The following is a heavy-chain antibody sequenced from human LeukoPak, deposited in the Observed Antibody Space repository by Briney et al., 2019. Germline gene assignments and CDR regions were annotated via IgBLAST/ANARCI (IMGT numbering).Heavy chain of an antibody. J-gene: IGHJ4*02. CDR3: ARGPRGFARPLSY. D-gene: IGHD2-21*01. CDR1: GGSFSGYY. CDR2: INHSGST. V-gene: IGHV4-34*01. Sequence: SETLSLTCAVYGGSFSGYYWSWIRQPPGKGLEWIGEINHSGSTNYNPSLKSRVTISVDTSKNQFSLKLSSVTAADTAVYYCARGPRGFARPLSYWGQRTLVTVSS.